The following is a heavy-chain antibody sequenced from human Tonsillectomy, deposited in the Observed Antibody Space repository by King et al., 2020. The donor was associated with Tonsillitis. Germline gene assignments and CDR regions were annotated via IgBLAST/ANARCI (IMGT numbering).Heavy chain of an antibody. V-gene: IGHV3-30*04. CDR3: ARERRAVYVILAGFGLYHYYGMDV. CDR2: TSYDGGKK. D-gene: IGHD3-9*01. J-gene: IGHJ6*02. CDR1: GFTFSSYA. Sequence: VQLVESGGGVVQPGRSLRLSCAASGFTFSSYAMHWVRQAPGKGLEWVAVTSYDGGKKYYADSVKGRFTISRDNSMDTLYLQMNSLRAEDTAVYYCARERRAVYVILAGFGLYHYYGMDVWGQGTTVTVSS.